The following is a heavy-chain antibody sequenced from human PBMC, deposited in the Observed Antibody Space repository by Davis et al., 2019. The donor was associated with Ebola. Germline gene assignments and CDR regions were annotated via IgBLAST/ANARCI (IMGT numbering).Heavy chain of an antibody. CDR1: GVTFRSNW. CDR3: TRRYYDTSGYPFDL. CDR2: INSDGSFT. J-gene: IGHJ5*02. Sequence: HTGGSLRLSCAASGVTFRSNWMQWVRQAPGKGLVWVSRINSDGSFTSYADSVKGRFTITRDNAKNALYLQMDTLRAEDTAVYYCTRRYYDTSGYPFDLWGQGTLVTVSS. V-gene: IGHV3-74*01. D-gene: IGHD3-22*01.